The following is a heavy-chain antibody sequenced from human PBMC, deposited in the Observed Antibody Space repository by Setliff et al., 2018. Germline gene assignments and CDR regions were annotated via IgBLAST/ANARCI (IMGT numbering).Heavy chain of an antibody. J-gene: IGHJ4*02. V-gene: IGHV1-18*01. CDR2: ISVYSGNT. CDR1: GDTFNNYA. Sequence: ASVKVSCKTSGDTFNNYAITWVRQAPGQGPEWMGGISVYSGNTDYAQNFQGRVTMTADTSTSTAYMELRSLTSDDTAVYYCARRPRAVYGSGRRNWFLDYWGQGTLVTVSS. CDR3: ARRPRAVYGSGRRNWFLDY. D-gene: IGHD3-10*01.